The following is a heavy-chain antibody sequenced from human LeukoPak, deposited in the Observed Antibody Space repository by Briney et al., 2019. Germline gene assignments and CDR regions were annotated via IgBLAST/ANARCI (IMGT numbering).Heavy chain of an antibody. CDR3: AKDSGGYCSGGSCYGNDY. Sequence: GGSLRLSCAASGFTFSSYGMHWVRQAPGKWLEWVAFIRYDGSNKYYADSVKGRFTISRDNSKNTLYLQMNSLRAEDTAVYYCAKDSGGYCSGGSCYGNDYWGQGTLVTVSS. D-gene: IGHD2-15*01. V-gene: IGHV3-30*02. CDR1: GFTFSSYG. CDR2: IRYDGSNK. J-gene: IGHJ4*02.